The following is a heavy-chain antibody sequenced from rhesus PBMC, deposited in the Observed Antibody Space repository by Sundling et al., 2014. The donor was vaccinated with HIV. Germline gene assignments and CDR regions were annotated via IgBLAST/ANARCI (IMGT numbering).Heavy chain of an antibody. CDR3: AREGEYYSVWTGYHILNFDY. Sequence: QVLLQESGLGLVKPSETLSLTCSVSGVSISSYWWSWIRQPPGKGLEWIGSIHGNSANAYSDPSLKNRVTISKDTSKNQVSLKLSSVTAADTAVYFCAREGEYYSVWTGYHILNFDYWGQGVLVTVSS. V-gene: IGHV4-80*01. CDR2: IHGNSANA. CDR1: GVSISSYW. D-gene: IGHD3-3*01. J-gene: IGHJ4*01.